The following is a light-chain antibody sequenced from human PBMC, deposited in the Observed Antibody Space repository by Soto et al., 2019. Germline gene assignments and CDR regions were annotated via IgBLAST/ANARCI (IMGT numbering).Light chain of an antibody. CDR1: NSNIGSNK. V-gene: IGLV1-44*01. Sequence: QSVLTQPPSASGTPGQRVTRSCSGSNSNIGSNKVNWYQQLPGTAPKLLIYTSNQRPSGVPGRFSGSKSGTSASLAISGLQSEDEADYYCATWDDSLHGYVFGTGTKVTVL. J-gene: IGLJ1*01. CDR3: ATWDDSLHGYV. CDR2: TSN.